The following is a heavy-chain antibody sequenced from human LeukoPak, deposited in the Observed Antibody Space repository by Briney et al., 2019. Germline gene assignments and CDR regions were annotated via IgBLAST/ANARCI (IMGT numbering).Heavy chain of an antibody. CDR3: ARVSQNKYYYDSSGYYPGY. V-gene: IGHV1-46*01. CDR1: GYTFTSYY. CDR2: INPSGGST. J-gene: IGHJ4*02. Sequence: ASVKVSCKASGYTFTSYYMHWVRQAPGQGLEWMGIINPSGGSTSYAQKFQGRVTMTRNTSISTAYMELSSLRSEDTAVYYCARVSQNKYYYDSSGYYPGYWGQGTLVTVSS. D-gene: IGHD3-22*01.